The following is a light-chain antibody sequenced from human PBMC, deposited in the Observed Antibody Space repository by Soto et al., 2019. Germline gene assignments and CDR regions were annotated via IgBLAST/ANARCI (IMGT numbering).Light chain of an antibody. Sequence: EVVLTQSPGTLSLSPGERATLSCRASQSVSSSYLAWYQQKPGKAPRPLIYGASSRATGIPDRFSGSGSGKEFTLTISRLQSEDYAVYYCQQYDKWPRWTFGQGTKVDVK. J-gene: IGKJ1*01. CDR2: GAS. CDR3: QQYDKWPRWT. V-gene: IGKV3-20*01. CDR1: QSVSSSY.